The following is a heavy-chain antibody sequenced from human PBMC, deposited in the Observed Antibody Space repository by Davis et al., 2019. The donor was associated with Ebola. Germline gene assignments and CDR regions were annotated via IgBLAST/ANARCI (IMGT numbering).Heavy chain of an antibody. V-gene: IGHV3-23*01. CDR1: GFTSSSYA. Sequence: GESLIISCASSGFTSSSYAMSWVRHAPRQRLEWVSTISGSGGSTFYADSVKGRFTISRDNSKNTLYLQMNSRRAEDTAVYYCAKDRAYGGPTGDYWGQGTLVTVSS. CDR3: AKDRAYGGPTGDY. CDR2: ISGSGGST. J-gene: IGHJ4*02. D-gene: IGHD4-17*01.